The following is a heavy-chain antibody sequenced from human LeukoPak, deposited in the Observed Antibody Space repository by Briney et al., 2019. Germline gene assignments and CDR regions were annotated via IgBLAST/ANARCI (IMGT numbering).Heavy chain of an antibody. CDR2: ISGGGGST. D-gene: IGHD2-2*01. V-gene: IGHV3-23*01. CDR1: GFTFSSYA. Sequence: GGSLRLSCAASGFTFSSYAMSWVRQAPGKGLERVSVISGGGGSTYYADSLKGRFTISRDNSKNTLYLQMNSLRAEDTAFYFCARLPTAINGYFDPWGQGALVTVSS. CDR3: ARLPTAINGYFDP. J-gene: IGHJ5*02.